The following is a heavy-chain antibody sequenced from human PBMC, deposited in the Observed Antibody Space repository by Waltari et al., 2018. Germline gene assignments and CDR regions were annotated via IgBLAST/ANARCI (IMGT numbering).Heavy chain of an antibody. CDR2: IYYSGST. J-gene: IGHJ4*02. CDR3: ARGGIVGAYFDY. V-gene: IGHV4-31*03. D-gene: IGHD1-26*01. CDR1: GGSISSGGYY. Sequence: QVQLQESGPGLVKPSQTLSLTCTVSGGSISSGGYYWSWIRQHPGKGRGGIGYIYYSGSTYYNPSRKSRVTISVDTSKNQFSLKLSSVTAADTAVYYCARGGIVGAYFDYWGQGTLVTVSS.